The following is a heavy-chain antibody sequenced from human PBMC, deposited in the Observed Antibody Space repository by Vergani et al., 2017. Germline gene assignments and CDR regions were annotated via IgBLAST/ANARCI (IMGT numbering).Heavy chain of an antibody. Sequence: QLQLQESGPGLVKPSETLSLTCTVSGGSISSSSYYWGWIRQPPGKGLEWIGSIYYSGSTYYNPSLKSRVTISVDTSKNQFSLKLSSVTAADTAVYYCARQFPTYYYGSGSSTFDDWGQGTLVTVSS. D-gene: IGHD3-10*01. CDR1: GGSISSSSYY. CDR3: ARQFPTYYYGSGSSTFDD. J-gene: IGHJ4*02. V-gene: IGHV4-39*01. CDR2: IYYSGST.